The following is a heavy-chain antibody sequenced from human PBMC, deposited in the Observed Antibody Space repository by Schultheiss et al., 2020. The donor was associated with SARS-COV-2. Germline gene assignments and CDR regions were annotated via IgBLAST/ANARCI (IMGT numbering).Heavy chain of an antibody. V-gene: IGHV4-30-4*01. CDR1: GGSISSGDYY. Sequence: SETLSLTCTVSGGSISSGDYYWSWIRQPPGKGLEWIGEIYHSGSTNYNPSLKSRVTISVDTSKNQFSLKLSSVTAADTAVYYCARISSGWYRVGQGGTFDIWGQGTTVTVSS. CDR3: ARISSGWYRVGQGGTFDI. D-gene: IGHD6-19*01. CDR2: IYHSGST. J-gene: IGHJ3*02.